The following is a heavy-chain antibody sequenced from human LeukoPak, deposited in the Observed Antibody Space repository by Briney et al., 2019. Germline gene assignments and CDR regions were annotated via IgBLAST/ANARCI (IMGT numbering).Heavy chain of an antibody. CDR3: ARQWLVSHWFDP. CDR2: IYYSGST. CDR1: RGSISSSSYY. D-gene: IGHD6-19*01. V-gene: IGHV4-39*01. J-gene: IGHJ5*02. Sequence: SETQSLTCTVSRGSISSSSYYWGWIRQPPGKRQEWIGSIYYSGSTYYNPSLKSRVTISVDTSKNQFSPKLSSVTAADTAVYYCARQWLVSHWFDPWGQGTLVTVSS.